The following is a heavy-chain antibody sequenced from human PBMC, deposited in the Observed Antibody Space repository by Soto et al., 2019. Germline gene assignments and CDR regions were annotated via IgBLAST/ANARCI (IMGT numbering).Heavy chain of an antibody. D-gene: IGHD5-12*01. J-gene: IGHJ6*02. CDR1: GFTFSDYY. CDR2: ISSSGSTI. CDR3: ERVYSVYDRHYYGLDF. Sequence: PGRSLRLSCAAYGFTFSDYYMSWIRQAPGTGLEWVSYISSSGSTIYYADSVKGRFTISRDNAKNSLYLQMNSLRAEDTAVYYCERVYSVYDRHYYGLDFWSPGNTVTAYS. V-gene: IGHV3-11*01.